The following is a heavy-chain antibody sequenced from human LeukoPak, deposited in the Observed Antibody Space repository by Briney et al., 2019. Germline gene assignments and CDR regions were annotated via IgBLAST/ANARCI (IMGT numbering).Heavy chain of an antibody. CDR1: GLIFGDCW. Sequence: GGSMRLSCVVSGLIFGDCWMTWVRQAPGQGLEWVASIKQDGSERYYVDSVKGRFTISRDNAKNSAYLQMNSLRADDTAVYYCAREYLGYCSSTSCSHFDYWGQGTLVTVSS. J-gene: IGHJ4*02. V-gene: IGHV3-7*01. D-gene: IGHD2-2*01. CDR2: IKQDGSER. CDR3: AREYLGYCSSTSCSHFDY.